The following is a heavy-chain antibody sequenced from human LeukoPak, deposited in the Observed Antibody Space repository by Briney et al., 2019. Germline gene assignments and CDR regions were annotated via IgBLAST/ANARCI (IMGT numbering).Heavy chain of an antibody. J-gene: IGHJ6*02. CDR3: ARDKGDYKYYYYGMDV. CDR1: GGTFSSYA. D-gene: IGHD4-17*01. CDR2: IIPIFGIA. Sequence: SVKVSCKASGGTFSSYAIGWVRQAPGQGLEWMGRIIPIFGIANYAQKFQGRVTITADKSTSTAYMELSSLRSEDTAVYYCARDKGDYKYYYYGMDVWGQGTTVTVSS. V-gene: IGHV1-69*04.